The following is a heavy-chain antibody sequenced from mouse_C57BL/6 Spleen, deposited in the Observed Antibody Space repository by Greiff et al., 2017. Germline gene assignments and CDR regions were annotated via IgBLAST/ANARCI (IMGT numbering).Heavy chain of an antibody. CDR2: INPNNGGT. D-gene: IGHD4-1*01. V-gene: IGHV1-26*01. CDR1: GYTFTDYY. Sequence: VQLQQSGPELVKPGASVKISCKASGYTFTDYYMNWVKQSHGKSLEWIGDINPNNGGTSYNQKFKGKATLTVDTSSSTAYMELRSLTSEDSAVYYWAKTGTRYAMDYWGQGTSVTVSS. J-gene: IGHJ4*01. CDR3: AKTGTRYAMDY.